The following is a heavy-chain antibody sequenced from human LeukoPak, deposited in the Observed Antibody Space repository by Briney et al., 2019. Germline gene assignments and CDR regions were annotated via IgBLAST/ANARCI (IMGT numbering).Heavy chain of an antibody. CDR1: GGSISNSDYY. CDR2: IYYSGNT. CDR3: ARHEQDYGSGSYPLGH. D-gene: IGHD3-10*01. V-gene: IGHV4-39*01. J-gene: IGHJ4*02. Sequence: PSETLSLTCTVSGGSISNSDYYGAWIRQPPGKGLEWIGSIYYSGNTYYNPSLKSRVTISVDTSKNQFSLQLRSVTAADTAVYYCARHEQDYGSGSYPLGHWGQGTLVTVSS.